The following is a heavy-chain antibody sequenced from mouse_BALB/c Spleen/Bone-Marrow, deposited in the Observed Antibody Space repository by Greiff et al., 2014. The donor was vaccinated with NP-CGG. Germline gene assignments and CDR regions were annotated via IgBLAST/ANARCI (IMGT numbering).Heavy chain of an antibody. V-gene: IGHV5-17*02. Sequence: VQLKESGGGLVQPGGSRKLSCAASGFTFSSFGMHWFRQAPERGLEWVAYISSGSSTIYYADTVKGRFTISRDNPKNTLFLQMTRLRSEDTAMYYCARGGNWEDFDYWGQGTTLTVSS. D-gene: IGHD4-1*01. CDR1: GFTFSSFG. CDR2: ISSGSSTI. J-gene: IGHJ2*01. CDR3: ARGGNWEDFDY.